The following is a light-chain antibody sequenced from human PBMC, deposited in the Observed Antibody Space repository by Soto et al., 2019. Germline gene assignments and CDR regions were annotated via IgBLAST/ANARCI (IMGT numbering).Light chain of an antibody. J-gene: IGLJ1*01. CDR3: ASYAGSNKV. CDR2: EVT. V-gene: IGLV2-8*01. CDR1: SSDVGGYNY. Sequence: QSVLTQPPSASGSPVQSVTISCTGTSSDVGGYNYVSWYQQHPGKAPKLMIYEVTKRPSGVPDRFSGSKSGNTASLTVSGLLAEDEADYYCASYAGSNKVFGTGTKVTVL.